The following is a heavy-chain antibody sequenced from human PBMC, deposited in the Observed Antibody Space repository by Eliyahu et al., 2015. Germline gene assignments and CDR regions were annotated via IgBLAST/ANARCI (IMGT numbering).Heavy chain of an antibody. CDR2: INPHSGGA. CDR1: XYTXTATF. V-gene: IGHV1-2*02. CDR3: AKLSNWGLGGWFDP. J-gene: IGHJ5*02. Sequence: QVQLVQSGTEXXKPGASXRVXCKASXYTXTATFLQWVXQAPGQGLEWIGWINPHSGGANYAQSFQGRVTMTRDTSISTAYMELRGLKSDDTAVYYCAKLSNWGLGGWFDPWGQGTLVTVSS. D-gene: IGHD7-27*01.